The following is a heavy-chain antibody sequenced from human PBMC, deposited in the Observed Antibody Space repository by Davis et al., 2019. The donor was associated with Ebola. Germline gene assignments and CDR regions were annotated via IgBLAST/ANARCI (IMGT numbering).Heavy chain of an antibody. CDR3: AREHSAFDD. CDR2: LFSGGDK. J-gene: IGHJ4*02. D-gene: IGHD5-12*01. V-gene: IGHV3-66*01. Sequence: GGSLRLSCKVFGFPVSGNYMNWVRQAPGKGLEWVSVLFSGGDKYYADSVKGRFTVSRDDTNNTAYLQMNSLTAEDTAVYYCAREHSAFDDWGQGTLVTVSS. CDR1: GFPVSGNY.